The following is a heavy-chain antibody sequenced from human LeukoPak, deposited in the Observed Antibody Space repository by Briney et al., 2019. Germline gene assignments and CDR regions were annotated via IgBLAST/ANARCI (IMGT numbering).Heavy chain of an antibody. J-gene: IGHJ4*02. V-gene: IGHV1-2*02. Sequence: GASVKVSCKASGYPFTGYYMHWGRQAPGQGLEWMGWIDPNSGGTNYAQRFQGRVTMTRDTSISTAYMELSRLRSDDTAVYYCARDSDFWSGYHRHYDYWGQGTLVTVSS. CDR1: GYPFTGYY. D-gene: IGHD3-3*01. CDR2: IDPNSGGT. CDR3: ARDSDFWSGYHRHYDY.